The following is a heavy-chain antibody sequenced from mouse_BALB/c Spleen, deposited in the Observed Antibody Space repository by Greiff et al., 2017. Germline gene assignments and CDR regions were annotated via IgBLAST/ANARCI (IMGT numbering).Heavy chain of an antibody. CDR2: INPSNGRT. CDR3: SREVGVITALVRYWYFDV. J-gene: IGHJ1*01. CDR1: GYTFTSYW. V-gene: IGHV1S81*02. D-gene: IGHD1-1*01. Sequence: QVQLQQPGAELVKPGASVKLSCKASGYTFTSYWMHWVKQRPGQGLEWIGEINPSNGRTNYNEKFKSKATLTVDKSSSTAYMQLSSLTSEDSAVYYCSREVGVITALVRYWYFDVGGAGTTVTVSS.